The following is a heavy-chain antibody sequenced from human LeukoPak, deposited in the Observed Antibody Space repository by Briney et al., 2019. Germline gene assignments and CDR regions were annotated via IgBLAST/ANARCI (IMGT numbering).Heavy chain of an antibody. D-gene: IGHD5-12*01. CDR2: IIPMFGTV. V-gene: IGHV1-69*06. CDR3: ARDRDVDIVATTLTLDY. J-gene: IGHJ4*02. CDR1: GGTFSSYA. Sequence: SVKVSCKASGGTFSSYAISWVRQAPGHGLEWMGRIIPMFGTVKYAQKFQGRVTITADTSTSTAYMELSSLRSEDTAVYYCARDRDVDIVATTLTLDYWGQGTLVTVSS.